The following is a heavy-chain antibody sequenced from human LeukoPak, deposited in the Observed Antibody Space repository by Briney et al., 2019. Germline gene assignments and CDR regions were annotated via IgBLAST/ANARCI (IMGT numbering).Heavy chain of an antibody. D-gene: IGHD6-19*01. J-gene: IGHJ4*02. CDR2: ISSSSSYI. CDR3: AKMYSGWVDY. CDR1: GFTFSSYS. Sequence: GGSLRLSCAASGFTFSSYSMNWVRQAPGKGLEWVSSISSSSSYIYYADSVKGRFTISRDSAKNSLYLQMNSLRAEDTAVYYCAKMYSGWVDYWGQGTLVTVSS. V-gene: IGHV3-21*01.